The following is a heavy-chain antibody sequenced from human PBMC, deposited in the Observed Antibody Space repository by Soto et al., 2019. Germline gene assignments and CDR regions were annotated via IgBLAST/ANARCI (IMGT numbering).Heavy chain of an antibody. CDR1: GGSVSSGSYY. D-gene: IGHD3-9*01. Sequence: SETLSLTCTVSGGSVSSGSYYWSWIRQPPGKGLEWIGYIYYSGSTNYNPSLKSRVTISVDTSKNQFSLKLSSVTAADTAVYYCARDRRQRTSYDILTGSYYYGMDVWGQGTTVTVSS. CDR3: ARDRRQRTSYDILTGSYYYGMDV. CDR2: IYYSGST. V-gene: IGHV4-61*01. J-gene: IGHJ6*02.